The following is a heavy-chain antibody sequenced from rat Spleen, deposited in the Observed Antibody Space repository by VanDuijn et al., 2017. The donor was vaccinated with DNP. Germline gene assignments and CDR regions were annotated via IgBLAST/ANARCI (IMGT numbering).Heavy chain of an antibody. CDR3: ARSDYSDGSFYYGYFDH. Sequence: QVQLKESGPGLVQPSRTLSLSCTVSGFSLTRYAVAWVRQPPGKGLEWVAAVSSGGNIFFTSVLRSRLSISRDTSKSQVFLKMNSLQTEDTAMYFCARSDYSDGSFYYGYFDHWGQGVMVTVSS. CDR2: VSSGGNI. D-gene: IGHD1-12*02. V-gene: IGHV2-6*01. CDR1: GFSLTRYA. J-gene: IGHJ2*01.